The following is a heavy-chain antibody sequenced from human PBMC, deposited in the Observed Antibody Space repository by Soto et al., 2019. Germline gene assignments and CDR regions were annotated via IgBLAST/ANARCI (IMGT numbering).Heavy chain of an antibody. CDR3: ASLLGYCSAASCHAGY. D-gene: IGHD2-15*01. J-gene: IGHJ4*02. V-gene: IGHV3-48*03. CDR1: GLTFSSYE. Sequence: LRLSCAASGLTFSSYEMNWVRQAPGKGLEWVSYISSSGSSIYYADSVKGRFTISRDNAKNSLYLQVNSLRAEDTAVYYCASLLGYCSAASCHAGYWGQGTLVTVSS. CDR2: ISSSGSSI.